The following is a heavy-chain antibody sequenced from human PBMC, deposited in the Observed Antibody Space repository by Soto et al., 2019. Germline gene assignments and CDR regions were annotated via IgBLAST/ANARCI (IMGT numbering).Heavy chain of an antibody. Sequence: PSGTLSLTCTVSGGSISSSSYYWGWIRQPPGKGLEWIGSIYYSGSTYYNPSLKSRVTISVDKSKNQFSLKLSSVTAADTAVYYCATAPPSGSHYSSSGMDVWGQGTMVTVSS. J-gene: IGHJ6*02. CDR2: IYYSGST. D-gene: IGHD3-10*01. CDR3: ATAPPSGSHYSSSGMDV. V-gene: IGHV4-39*07. CDR1: GGSISSSSYY.